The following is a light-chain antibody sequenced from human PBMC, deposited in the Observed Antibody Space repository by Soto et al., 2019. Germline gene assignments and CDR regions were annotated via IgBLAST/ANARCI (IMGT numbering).Light chain of an antibody. CDR1: QSVSRSY. Sequence: EIASTQSPGTPPLSPGESATLSCRASQSVSRSYLDWYQQKPGQAPRHLIYGASSRATGIPDRFSGSGSGTDFTLTISRLEPEDLAVYYQQQDGSSPRLTFGEGTRLEIK. J-gene: IGKJ5*01. CDR3: QQDGSSPRLT. CDR2: GAS. V-gene: IGKV3-20*01.